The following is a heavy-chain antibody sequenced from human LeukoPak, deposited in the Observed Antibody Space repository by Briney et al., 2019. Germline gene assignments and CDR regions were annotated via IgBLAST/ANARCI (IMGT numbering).Heavy chain of an antibody. CDR2: IGGRGGGT. CDR1: GFIFSNYA. V-gene: IGHV3-23*01. Sequence: PGGSLRLSCAASGFIFSNYAMSWVRQAPGKGLEWVSAIGGRGGGTYYADSVKGRFTVSRDDPKNTLYLQMNTLRVEDPAVYYCAKWGDYDILTGYYDSDYWGHGPLVTVSS. CDR3: AKWGDYDILTGYYDSDY. D-gene: IGHD3-9*01. J-gene: IGHJ4*01.